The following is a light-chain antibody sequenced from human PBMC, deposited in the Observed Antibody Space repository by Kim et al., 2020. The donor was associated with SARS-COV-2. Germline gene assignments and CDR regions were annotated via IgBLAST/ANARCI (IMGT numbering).Light chain of an antibody. CDR1: SSNIGAGYD. Sequence: VTNPCTGRSSNIGAGYDVHWYQQHPGTAPKLLIYGNSNRPSGVPDRFSGSKSGTSASLAITGLQAEDEADYYCQSYDSSLSGSRVFGGGTQLTVL. J-gene: IGLJ2*01. CDR2: GNS. V-gene: IGLV1-40*01. CDR3: QSYDSSLSGSRV.